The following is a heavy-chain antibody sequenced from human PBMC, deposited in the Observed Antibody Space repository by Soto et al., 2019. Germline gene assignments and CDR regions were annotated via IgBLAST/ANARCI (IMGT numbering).Heavy chain of an antibody. D-gene: IGHD3-10*01. V-gene: IGHV4-31*03. J-gene: IGHJ6*02. Sequence: QVQLQESGPGLVKPSQTLSLTCTVSGGSISSGGYYWSWIRQHPGKGLEWIGYIYYSGSTYYNPSLMSRVTISVDTAKNQFSLKLSAVTAADTAVYYCASGITWGSGSYYYGMDVWGQGTTVTVSS. CDR3: ASGITWGSGSYYYGMDV. CDR1: GGSISSGGYY. CDR2: IYYSGST.